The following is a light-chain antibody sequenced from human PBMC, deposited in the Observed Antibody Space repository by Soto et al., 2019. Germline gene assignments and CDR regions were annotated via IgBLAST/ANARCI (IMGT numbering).Light chain of an antibody. CDR3: QHYSNWPA. CDR2: EAS. CDR1: QSVRRK. Sequence: EIVMTQSPATLSVSPGERATLSCRASQSVRRKLAWYQQKPGQAPRLLIYEASTRAPGVPARFSGSGSGTEFTLTISSLQSEDFAVYSCQHYSNWPAFGQGTKVEIK. V-gene: IGKV3-15*01. J-gene: IGKJ1*01.